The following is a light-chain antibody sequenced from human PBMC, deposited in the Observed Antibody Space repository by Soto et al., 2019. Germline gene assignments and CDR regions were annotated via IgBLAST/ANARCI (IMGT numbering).Light chain of an antibody. V-gene: IGKV2-28*01. J-gene: IGKJ2*01. CDR2: LGS. CDR3: MQGLRPMYP. Sequence: IAMTQSPLSLPVTPGEPASISCRSSQTLLHSNGYNYLDWYLQKPGQSPQLLIYLGSNRASGVPDRFSGSGSGKDFTLNVSRVEAEDVGVFYCMQGLRPMYPVGQGTKVDSK. CDR1: QTLLHSNGYNY.